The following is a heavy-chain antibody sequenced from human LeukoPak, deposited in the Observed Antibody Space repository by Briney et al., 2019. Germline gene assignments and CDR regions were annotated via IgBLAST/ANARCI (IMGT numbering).Heavy chain of an antibody. J-gene: IGHJ3*02. CDR3: ARDGIVITMIVVADRRTNAFDI. CDR1: GFTFSSYA. D-gene: IGHD3-22*01. Sequence: GGSLRLSCAASGFTFSSYAMHWVRQAPGKGLEWVAVISYDGSNKYYADSVKGRFTISRDNSKNTLYLQMNSLRAEDTAVYYCARDGIVITMIVVADRRTNAFDIWGQGTMVTVSS. V-gene: IGHV3-30*04. CDR2: ISYDGSNK.